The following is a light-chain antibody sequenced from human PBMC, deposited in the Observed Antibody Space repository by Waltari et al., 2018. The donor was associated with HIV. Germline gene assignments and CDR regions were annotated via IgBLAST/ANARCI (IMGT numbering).Light chain of an antibody. CDR2: EVS. Sequence: QYVLTQPPSASGTPGQRVTISCSGSTSNIGYNSVYWYQQHPGKAPKLMIYEVSNRPSGVSNRFSGSKSGNTASLTISGLQAEDEADYYCSSYTSSSTLVFGGGTKLTVL. J-gene: IGLJ2*01. V-gene: IGLV2-14*01. CDR3: SSYTSSSTLV. CDR1: TSNIGYNS.